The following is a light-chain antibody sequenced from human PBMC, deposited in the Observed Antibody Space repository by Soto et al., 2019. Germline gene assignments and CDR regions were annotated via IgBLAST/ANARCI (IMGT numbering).Light chain of an antibody. CDR1: SSDVGAYNY. CDR3: TSYAGSNNVI. Sequence: QSALTQPPSASGSPGQSVTISCTGTSSDVGAYNYVSWYQQDPGKAPKLMIYEVSKRPSGVPDRFSGSKFGNTASLTVSGLQAEDEADYYCTSYAGSNNVIFGGGTKVTVL. CDR2: EVS. J-gene: IGLJ2*01. V-gene: IGLV2-8*01.